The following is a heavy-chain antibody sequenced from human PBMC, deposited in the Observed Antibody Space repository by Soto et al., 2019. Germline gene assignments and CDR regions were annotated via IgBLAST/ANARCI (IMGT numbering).Heavy chain of an antibody. Sequence: ASVKVSCKASGYTFTSYAMHWVRQAPGQRLEWMGWINAGNGYTKYSQKFQGRVTITRDTSASTAYMELSSLRSEDTAVYYCARGGDDCSTTRCYAVGDWGHGTVDTVSS. CDR2: INAGNGYT. V-gene: IGHV1-3*01. CDR3: ARGGDDCSTTRCYAVGD. J-gene: IGHJ4*01. D-gene: IGHD2-2*01. CDR1: GYTFTSYA.